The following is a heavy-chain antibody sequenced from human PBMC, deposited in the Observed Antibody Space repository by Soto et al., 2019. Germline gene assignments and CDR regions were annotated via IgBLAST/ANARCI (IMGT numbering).Heavy chain of an antibody. D-gene: IGHD3-9*01. CDR2: MNPNSGNT. J-gene: IGHJ4*02. Sequence: ASVKVSCKASGYTFTSYDINWVRQATGQGLEWMGRMNPNSGNTGYAQKFQGRVTMTRNTSISTAYMELRSLRSEDTAVYYCASGILRYFEWLRPLNYWGQGTLVTVSS. CDR3: ASGILRYFEWLRPLNY. V-gene: IGHV1-8*01. CDR1: GYTFTSYD.